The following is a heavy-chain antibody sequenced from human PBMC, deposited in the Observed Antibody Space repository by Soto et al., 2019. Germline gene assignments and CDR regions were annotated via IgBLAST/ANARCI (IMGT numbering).Heavy chain of an antibody. CDR2: ISSSSSTI. Sequence: GGSLRLSCAASGFTFSSYSMNWVRQAPGKGLEWVSYISSSSSTIYYADSVKGRFTISRDNAKNSLYLQMNSLRDEDTAVYYCARLPLYYYDSSGYYLAYWAQRTLVPVSS. D-gene: IGHD3-22*01. V-gene: IGHV3-48*02. CDR1: GFTFSSYS. J-gene: IGHJ4*02. CDR3: ARLPLYYYDSSGYYLAY.